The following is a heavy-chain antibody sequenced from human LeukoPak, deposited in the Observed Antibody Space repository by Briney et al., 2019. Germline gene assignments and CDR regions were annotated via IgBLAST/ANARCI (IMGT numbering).Heavy chain of an antibody. CDR3: ARTYTVSGAMDI. CDR1: GFTFSDYG. V-gene: IGHV3-30*03. D-gene: IGHD1-26*01. CDR2: TSYDGSDE. J-gene: IGHJ6*04. Sequence: GGSLSLSCVASGFTFSDYGMHWVRQAPGKGLEWVAATSYDGSDEYYVDSVKGRFTISRDNSKNTLYLEMKSLSSEDTAIYYCARTYTVSGAMDIWGKGTTVTVSA.